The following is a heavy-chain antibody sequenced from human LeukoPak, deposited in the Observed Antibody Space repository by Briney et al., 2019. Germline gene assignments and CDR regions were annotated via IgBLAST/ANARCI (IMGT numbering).Heavy chain of an antibody. Sequence: GGSLRLSCAASGFTFSSYGMHWVPQAPGKGLEWVAFIRYDGSNRYYADSVKGRFTISRDNSKNTLYLQMNSLRAEDTAVYYCAKGGYCSGGSCYSFDYWGQGTLVTVSS. CDR3: AKGGYCSGGSCYSFDY. D-gene: IGHD2-15*01. CDR2: IRYDGSNR. J-gene: IGHJ4*02. V-gene: IGHV3-30*02. CDR1: GFTFSSYG.